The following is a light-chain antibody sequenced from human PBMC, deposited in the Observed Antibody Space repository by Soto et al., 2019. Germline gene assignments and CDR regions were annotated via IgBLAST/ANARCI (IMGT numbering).Light chain of an antibody. CDR1: QSVAANY. CDR2: GAS. V-gene: IGKV3-20*01. J-gene: IGKJ3*01. Sequence: EVVFTQSPGTLSLSPGERATLSCRASQSVAANYLAWYQQKRGQAPRLIIYGASSRETGIPGRFSGSGSGTEFTLTISRLEPEDFSVYYCHQYGTATLTFGPGTKVDI. CDR3: HQYGTATLT.